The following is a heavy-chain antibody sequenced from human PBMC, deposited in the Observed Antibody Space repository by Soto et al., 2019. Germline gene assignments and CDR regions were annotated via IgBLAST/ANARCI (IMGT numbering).Heavy chain of an antibody. CDR2: INPDGTKR. Sequence: PGGSLRLSCAASVFISTDYWMSWFRQPPGKGLEWVASINPDGTKRFYVDSVQGRFTISRDDAKNSVFLQMISPRAEDTAVYYCVRWESSGWYLGIWGQGTLVTVSS. CDR3: VRWESSGWYLGI. CDR1: VFISTDYW. J-gene: IGHJ1*01. D-gene: IGHD6-19*01. V-gene: IGHV3-7*03.